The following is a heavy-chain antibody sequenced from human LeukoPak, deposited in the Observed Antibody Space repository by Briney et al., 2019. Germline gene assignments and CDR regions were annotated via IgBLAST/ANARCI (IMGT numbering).Heavy chain of an antibody. CDR3: ARVEGGGIAVAAYDY. D-gene: IGHD6-19*01. Sequence: QPGGSLRLSCAASGFTFSSYAMHWVRQAPGKGLEWVAVISYDGSNKYYADSVKGRFTISRDNSKNTLYLQMNSLRAEDTAVYYCARVEGGGIAVAAYDYWGQGTLVTVSS. CDR2: ISYDGSNK. V-gene: IGHV3-30-3*01. J-gene: IGHJ4*02. CDR1: GFTFSSYA.